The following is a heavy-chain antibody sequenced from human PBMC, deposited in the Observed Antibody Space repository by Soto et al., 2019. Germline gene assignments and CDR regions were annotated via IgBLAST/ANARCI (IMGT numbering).Heavy chain of an antibody. Sequence: PGGSLRFSCAASGFTFSSYAMSWVRQAPGKGLEWVSAISGSGGSTYYADSVKGRFTISRDNSKNTLYLQMNSLRAEDTAVYYCAKSDSVLSLRRMTTVTTFIDYWGQGTLVTVSS. CDR2: ISGSGGST. CDR1: GFTFSSYA. CDR3: AKSDSVLSLRRMTTVTTFIDY. D-gene: IGHD4-17*01. J-gene: IGHJ4*02. V-gene: IGHV3-23*01.